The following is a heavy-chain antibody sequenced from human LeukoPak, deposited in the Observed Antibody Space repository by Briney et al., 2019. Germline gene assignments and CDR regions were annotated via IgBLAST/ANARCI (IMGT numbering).Heavy chain of an antibody. J-gene: IGHJ4*02. CDR3: ARDRAAVAGAPFDY. CDR1: GYTFTGYY. V-gene: IGHV1-2*06. Sequence: ASVKVSCKASGYTFTGYYMHWVRQAPGQGLEWMGRINPNSGGTNYAQNLQGRVTMTTDTSTSTAYMELRSLRSDDTAVYYCARDRAAVAGAPFDYWGQGTLVTVSS. CDR2: INPNSGGT. D-gene: IGHD6-19*01.